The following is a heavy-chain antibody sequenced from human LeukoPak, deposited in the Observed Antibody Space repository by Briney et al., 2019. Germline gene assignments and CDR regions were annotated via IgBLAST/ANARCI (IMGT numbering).Heavy chain of an antibody. V-gene: IGHV4-31*03. CDR2: IYYSGSI. CDR1: GGSISSGGYY. CDR3: AREAYYYGSGSYSPYYYYYGMDV. D-gene: IGHD3-10*01. Sequence: SETLSLTCTVSGGSISSGGYYWSWIRQHPGKGLEWIGYIYYSGSIYYNPSLKSRVTISVDTSKNQFSLMLSSVTAADTAVYYCAREAYYYGSGSYSPYYYYYGMDVWGQGTTVTVSS. J-gene: IGHJ6*02.